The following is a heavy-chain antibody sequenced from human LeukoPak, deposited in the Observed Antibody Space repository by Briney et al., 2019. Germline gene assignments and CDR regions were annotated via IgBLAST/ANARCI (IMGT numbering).Heavy chain of an antibody. CDR1: GFTFINYY. CDR3: ARDLDYGEKSEDY. D-gene: IGHD4/OR15-4a*01. V-gene: IGHV1-46*01. J-gene: IGHJ4*02. Sequence: ASVKVSCKASGFTFINYYMHWVRQAPGQGLEWLGIINLSGGSTHYPQKFQDRVTMTRDTSTSTVYMELTSLRSEDTAVYYCARDLDYGEKSEDYWGQGTLVTVSS. CDR2: INLSGGST.